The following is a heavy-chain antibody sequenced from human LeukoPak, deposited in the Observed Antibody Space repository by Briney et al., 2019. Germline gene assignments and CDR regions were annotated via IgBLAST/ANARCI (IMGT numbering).Heavy chain of an antibody. V-gene: IGHV4-39*01. CDR2: IYYSGTT. CDR1: DGSISSGYYY. D-gene: IGHD3-10*01. J-gene: IGHJ5*02. Sequence: SETLSLTCSVSDGSISSGYYYWAWIRQPPGKGPEWIGSIYYSGTTYPNPSLKSRVTISVDTSKNQFSLKLSSVTAADTAVYYCARQPKSCAPGIFITGKACWFDPWGQGALVTVSP. CDR3: ARQPKSCAPGIFITGKACWFDP.